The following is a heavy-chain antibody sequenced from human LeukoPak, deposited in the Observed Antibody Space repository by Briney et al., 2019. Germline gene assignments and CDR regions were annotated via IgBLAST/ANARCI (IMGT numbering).Heavy chain of an antibody. J-gene: IGHJ4*02. CDR2: ISYDGSNK. D-gene: IGHD4/OR15-4a*01. V-gene: IGHV3-30-3*01. CDR3: AKGGANPKLDY. CDR1: GFTFSSYA. Sequence: GGSLRLSCAASGFTFSSYAMHWVRQAPGKGLEWVAVISYDGSNKYYADSVKGRFTISRDNSKNTLYLRMNSLRAEDTAVYYCAKGGANPKLDYWGQGTLVTVSS.